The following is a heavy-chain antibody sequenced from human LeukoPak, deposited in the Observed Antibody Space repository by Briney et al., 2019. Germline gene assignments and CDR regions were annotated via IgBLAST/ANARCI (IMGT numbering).Heavy chain of an antibody. Sequence: PGGSLRLSCAASGFTFSSYAMSWVRQAPGKGLEWVSAISGSGGSTYYADSVKGRFTISRDNFKNTLYLQMNSLRAEDTAVYYCATPWYYYDSSGYLPFDYWGQGTLVTVSS. V-gene: IGHV3-23*01. D-gene: IGHD3-22*01. CDR3: ATPWYYYDSSGYLPFDY. CDR1: GFTFSSYA. J-gene: IGHJ4*02. CDR2: ISGSGGST.